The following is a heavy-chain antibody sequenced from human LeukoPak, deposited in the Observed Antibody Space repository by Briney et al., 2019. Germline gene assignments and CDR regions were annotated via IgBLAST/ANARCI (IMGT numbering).Heavy chain of an antibody. CDR1: GFTVSSNY. Sequence: PGGSLRLSCAASGFTVSSNYMSWVRQAPGKGLEWVSVIYSGGSTYYADSVKGRFTISRDNSKNTLYLQMNSLRAEDTAVYYCARGYSSGWYYYYMDVWGKGTTVTVSS. J-gene: IGHJ6*03. CDR3: ARGYSSGWYYYYMDV. CDR2: IYSGGST. V-gene: IGHV3-53*01. D-gene: IGHD6-19*01.